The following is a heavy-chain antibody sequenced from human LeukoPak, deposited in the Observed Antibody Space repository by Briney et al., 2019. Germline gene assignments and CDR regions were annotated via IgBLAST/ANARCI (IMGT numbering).Heavy chain of an antibody. J-gene: IGHJ2*01. CDR3: ARAHSXGRDYYXYFDL. D-gene: IGHD5-24*01. V-gene: IGHV4-4*07. CDR2: IYTSGST. CDR1: GGSISNYY. Sequence: PSETLSLTCTVSGGSISNYYWSWIRQPAGKGLEWIGRIYTSGSTNYNPSLRSRVTMSVDTSKNQFSLNLSSLTAADTAVYYCARAHSXGRDYYXYFDLWGRGTLVTVSS.